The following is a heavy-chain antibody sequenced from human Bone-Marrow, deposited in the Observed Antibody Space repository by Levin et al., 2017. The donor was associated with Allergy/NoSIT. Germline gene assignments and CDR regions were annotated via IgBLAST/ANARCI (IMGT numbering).Heavy chain of an antibody. V-gene: IGHV2-5*02. CDR3: THSESISVGGYPRIAASEGYFDY. Sequence: SGPTLVKPTQTLTLTCTFSGFSLSTSGVGVGWIRQPPGKPLEWLALIYWDGDNRYSPSLKSRLAITKDTSKNQVVLTMTNMDPVDTATYYCTHSESISVGGYPRIAASEGYFDYWGQGTLVTVSS. D-gene: IGHD6-13*01. CDR1: GFSLSTSGVG. J-gene: IGHJ4*02. CDR2: IYWDGDN.